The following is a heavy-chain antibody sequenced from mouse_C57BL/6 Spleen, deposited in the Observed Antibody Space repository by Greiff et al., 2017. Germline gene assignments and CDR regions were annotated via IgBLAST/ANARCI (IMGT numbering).Heavy chain of an antibody. D-gene: IGHD1-1*01. CDR1: GYTFTSYW. J-gene: IGHJ2*01. Sequence: QVQLQPPGAELVKPGASVKLSCKASGYTFTSYWMQWVKQRPGQGLEWIGEIDPSDSYPNYNQKFKGKATLTVETSSSTAYMQLSSLTSEDSAVYYCARGGYGSSYFDYWGQGTTLTVSS. CDR3: ARGGYGSSYFDY. V-gene: IGHV1-50*01. CDR2: IDPSDSYP.